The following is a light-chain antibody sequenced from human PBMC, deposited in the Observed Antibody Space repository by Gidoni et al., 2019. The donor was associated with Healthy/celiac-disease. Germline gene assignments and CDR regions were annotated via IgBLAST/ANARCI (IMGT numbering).Light chain of an antibody. V-gene: IGKV3-11*01. Sequence: EIVLTQSPATLSLSPGERATLSCRASQSVSSYLAWYQQKPGQAPRLLIYDASNRATGIPARCSGSGSGTDFTLTISSLEPEDCAVYYCQQRSNWPLITFXQXTRLEIK. CDR2: DAS. J-gene: IGKJ5*01. CDR1: QSVSSY. CDR3: QQRSNWPLIT.